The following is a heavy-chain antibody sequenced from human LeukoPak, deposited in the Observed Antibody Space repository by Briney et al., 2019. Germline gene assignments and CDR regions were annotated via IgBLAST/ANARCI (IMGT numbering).Heavy chain of an antibody. CDR2: ISGYNGKT. J-gene: IGHJ4*02. D-gene: IGHD4-11*01. V-gene: IGHV1-18*03. CDR3: ARDRVYDYSNPRGFDY. CDR1: GYPFTSFG. Sequence: ASVRVSCKASGYPFTSFGISWVRQAPGQGLEWMGWISGYNGKTNYAQNLQGRVTMTTDTSTSTAYMDLGSLRSDDMAVYYCARDRVYDYSNPRGFDYWGQGTLATVSS.